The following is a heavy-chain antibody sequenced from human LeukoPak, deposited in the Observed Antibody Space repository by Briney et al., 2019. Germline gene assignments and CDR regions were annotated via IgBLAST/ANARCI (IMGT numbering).Heavy chain of an antibody. CDR3: ARRREGYFDL. D-gene: IGHD2-15*01. Sequence: SETLSLTCAVYVGSFTDYYWAWIRQPPGKGLEWIGEINHSGSSNHNPSLKGRVTTSVVTSKNQFSLKVSSVTAADTAVYYCARRREGYFDLWGRGNLVTVSS. CDR2: INHSGSS. J-gene: IGHJ2*01. V-gene: IGHV4-34*01. CDR1: VGSFTDYY.